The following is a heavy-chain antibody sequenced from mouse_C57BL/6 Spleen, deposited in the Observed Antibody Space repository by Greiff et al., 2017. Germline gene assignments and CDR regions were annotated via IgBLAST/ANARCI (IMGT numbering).Heavy chain of an antibody. V-gene: IGHV1-74*01. J-gene: IGHJ2*01. D-gene: IGHD1-1*01. CDR2: IHPSDSDT. CDR3: AIDYGDY. Sequence: QVQLQQPGAELVKPGASVKVSCTASGYTFTSDWMHWVKQRPGQGLEWIGRIHPSDSDTNYNPKFKGKATVTVDKSSNTAYMQLSSLTSEDSAVYYGAIDYGDYWGQGTTLTVSS. CDR1: GYTFTSDW.